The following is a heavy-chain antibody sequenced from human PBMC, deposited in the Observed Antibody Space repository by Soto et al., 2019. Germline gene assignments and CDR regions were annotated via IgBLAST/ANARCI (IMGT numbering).Heavy chain of an antibody. D-gene: IGHD5-12*01. CDR3: ARGLVASRNYYYYGMDV. Sequence: ASVKVSCKASGYTFTDYYMHWVRQAPGQGLEWMGWISAYNGNTNYAQKLQGRVTMTTDTSTSTAYMELRSLRSDDTAVYYCARGLVASRNYYYYGMDVWGQGTTVTVSS. J-gene: IGHJ6*02. CDR1: GYTFTDYY. V-gene: IGHV1-18*04. CDR2: ISAYNGNT.